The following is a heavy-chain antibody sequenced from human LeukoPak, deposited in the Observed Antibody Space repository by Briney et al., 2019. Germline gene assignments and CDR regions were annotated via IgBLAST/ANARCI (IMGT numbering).Heavy chain of an antibody. V-gene: IGHV3-66*01. D-gene: IGHD3-10*01. J-gene: IGHJ4*02. CDR3: ARDPHYYGSGRYFDY. CDR1: GFTVSSNY. Sequence: GGSLRLSCAASGFTVSSNYMSWVRQAPGKGLEWVSVIYSGGSTYYADTVKGRFSISRDNSKNTLYLQMNRLRAEDAAVYYCARDPHYYGSGRYFDYWGQGTLVTVSS. CDR2: IYSGGST.